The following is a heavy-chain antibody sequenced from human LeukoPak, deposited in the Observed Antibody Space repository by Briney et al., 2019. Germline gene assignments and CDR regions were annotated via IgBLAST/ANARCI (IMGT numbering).Heavy chain of an antibody. Sequence: GGSLRLSCAASGFTFSSYWMSWVRQVPGKGLEWVANIKQDGSEKYYVDSVKGRFTISRDNAKNSLYLQMNSLRAEDTAVYYCARGIVATIDYFDYWGQGTLVTVSS. J-gene: IGHJ4*02. D-gene: IGHD5-12*01. CDR3: ARGIVATIDYFDY. CDR2: IKQDGSEK. V-gene: IGHV3-7*03. CDR1: GFTFSSYW.